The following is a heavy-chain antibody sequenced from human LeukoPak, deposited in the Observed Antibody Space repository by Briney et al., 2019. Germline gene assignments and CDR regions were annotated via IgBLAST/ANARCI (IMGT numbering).Heavy chain of an antibody. CDR2: IYTSGST. D-gene: IGHD2-2*02. CDR3: ARHFHCSSTSCYTESYYYYMDV. J-gene: IGHJ6*03. V-gene: IGHV4-4*09. CDR1: GGSISSYY. Sequence: SETLSLTCTVSGGSISSYYWSWIRQPPGKGLEWIGYIYTSGSTNYNPSLKSRVTISVDTSKNQFSLKLSSVTAAGTAVYYCARHFHCSSTSCYTESYYYYMDVWGKGTTVTVSS.